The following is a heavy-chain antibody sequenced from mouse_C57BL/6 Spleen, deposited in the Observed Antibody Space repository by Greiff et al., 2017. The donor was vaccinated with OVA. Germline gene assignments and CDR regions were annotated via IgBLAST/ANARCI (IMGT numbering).Heavy chain of an antibody. CDR1: GFTFSDYY. V-gene: IGHV5-16*01. CDR2: INYDGSST. Sequence: EVKLVESEGGLVQPGSSMKLSCTASGFTFSDYYMAWVRQVPEKGLEWVANINYDGSSTYYLDSLKSRFIISRDNAKNILYLQMSSLKSEDTATYYCARDDYGYDGGFDYWGQGTTLTVSS. D-gene: IGHD2-2*01. J-gene: IGHJ2*01. CDR3: ARDDYGYDGGFDY.